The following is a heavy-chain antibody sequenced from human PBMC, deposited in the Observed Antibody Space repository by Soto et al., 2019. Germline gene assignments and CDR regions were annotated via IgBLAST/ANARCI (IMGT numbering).Heavy chain of an antibody. D-gene: IGHD6-13*01. CDR2: IYHSGTT. CDR3: AFPATADFDY. CDR1: GGSISKTNW. J-gene: IGHJ4*02. V-gene: IGHV4-4*02. Sequence: QVQLQESGPGLVKPSETLSLTCVVSGGSISKTNWWSWVRQPPGKGLEWIGEIYHSGTTHYIPSLQSRVTISVDMSKNHFSLRLSSVTAADTAIYYCAFPATADFDYWGRGTLVTVSS.